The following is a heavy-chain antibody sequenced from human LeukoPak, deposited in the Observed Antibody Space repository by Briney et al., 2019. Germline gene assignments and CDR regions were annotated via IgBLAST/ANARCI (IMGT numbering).Heavy chain of an antibody. J-gene: IGHJ6*04. V-gene: IGHV3-23*01. CDR2: ISGSGGGT. D-gene: IGHD2-2*01. Sequence: GGSLRLSCAASGFTFSSYAMSWVRQAPGKGLEWVSDISGSGGGTYYADSVKGRFTISRDNSKNTLYLQMNSLRAEDTAVYYCAKAGYCSSTSCPAIEVYYYGMDVWGKGTTVTVSS. CDR3: AKAGYCSSTSCPAIEVYYYGMDV. CDR1: GFTFSSYA.